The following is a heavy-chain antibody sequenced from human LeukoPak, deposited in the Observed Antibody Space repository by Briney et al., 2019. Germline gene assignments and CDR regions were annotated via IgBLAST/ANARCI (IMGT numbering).Heavy chain of an antibody. CDR2: ISSNGGST. V-gene: IGHV3-64*01. Sequence: PTGGSLRLSCAASGFTFSSYAMHWARQAPGKGLEYVSAISSNGGSTYYANSVKGRFTISRDNSKNTLYLQMGSLRAEDMAVYYCARGAITMIVVPSYFDYWGQGTLVTVSS. CDR3: ARGAITMIVVPSYFDY. CDR1: GFTFSSYA. D-gene: IGHD3-22*01. J-gene: IGHJ4*02.